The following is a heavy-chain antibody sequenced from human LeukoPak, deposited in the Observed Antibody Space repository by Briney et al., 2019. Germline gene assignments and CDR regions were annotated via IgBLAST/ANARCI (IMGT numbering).Heavy chain of an antibody. V-gene: IGHV1-8*03. CDR2: MNPNSGNT. CDR3: ARGAVATGPAFDI. CDR1: GYTFTSYD. D-gene: IGHD5-12*01. Sequence: ASVKVSCKASGYTFTSYDINWVRQATGQGLEWMGWMNPNSGNTGYAQKFQGRVTITADKSTSTAYMELSSLRSEDTAVYYCARGAVATGPAFDIWGQGTMVTVSS. J-gene: IGHJ3*02.